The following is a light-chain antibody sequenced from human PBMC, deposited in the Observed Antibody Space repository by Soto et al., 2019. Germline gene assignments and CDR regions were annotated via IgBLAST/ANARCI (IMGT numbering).Light chain of an antibody. CDR2: DVS. V-gene: IGLV2-14*01. J-gene: IGLJ1*01. Sequence: QSALTQPASVSGSPGQSITISCTGTSSDVGGYTYVSWYQQHPGKAPKLMIYDVSNRPSWVSNRFSGSKSGNTASLTISGLQAEDEADYYCSSYTSSSTVFGTGTKLTVL. CDR1: SSDVGGYTY. CDR3: SSYTSSSTV.